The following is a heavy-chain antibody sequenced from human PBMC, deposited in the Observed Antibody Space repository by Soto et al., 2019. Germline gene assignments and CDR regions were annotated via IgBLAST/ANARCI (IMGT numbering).Heavy chain of an antibody. D-gene: IGHD2-2*01. Sequence: QVQLVQSGAEVKKPGSSVKVSCKASGGTFSSYTISWVRQAPGQGLEWMGRIIPILGIANYAQEFQGRVTITADKSTSTAYMELSSLRSEDTAVYYCARSGVPAARGWFDPWGQGTLVTVSS. CDR3: ARSGVPAARGWFDP. V-gene: IGHV1-69*02. CDR2: IIPILGIA. J-gene: IGHJ5*02. CDR1: GGTFSSYT.